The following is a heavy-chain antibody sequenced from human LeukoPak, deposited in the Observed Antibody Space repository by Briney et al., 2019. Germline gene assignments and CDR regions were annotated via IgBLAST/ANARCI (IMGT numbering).Heavy chain of an antibody. D-gene: IGHD7-27*01. Sequence: ASVKVSCKGSGYIFPDYYIYWVRQAPGQGLEWMGRINPNSGDTGYAQKFQGRVTMTSDSSISTAYMELSSLRSEDTAIYYCVRTPPNWGFDYWGQGTLVTVSS. CDR2: INPNSGDT. V-gene: IGHV1/OR15-1*04. CDR3: VRTPPNWGFDY. CDR1: GYIFPDYY. J-gene: IGHJ4*02.